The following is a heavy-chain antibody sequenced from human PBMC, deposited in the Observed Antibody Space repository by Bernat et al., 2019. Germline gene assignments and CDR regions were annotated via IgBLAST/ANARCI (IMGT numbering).Heavy chain of an antibody. V-gene: IGHV3-33*08. CDR2: IWHDGSNK. J-gene: IGHJ4*02. CDR1: DFTNTFP. CDR3: ATAGGYSTGVGVDY. Sequence: QVQLVESGGGVVQPGGSLRLSCAASDFTNTFPMHWVRQAPGKGLEWVAIIWHDGSNKYYADSVKGRFTISRDNSKNTLYLQMNSLRVEDTAVYYCATAGGYSTGVGVDYWGQGTLVTVSS. D-gene: IGHD2-8*02.